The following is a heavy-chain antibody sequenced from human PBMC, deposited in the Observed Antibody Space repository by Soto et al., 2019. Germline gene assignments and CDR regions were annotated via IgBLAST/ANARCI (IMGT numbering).Heavy chain of an antibody. Sequence: QVQLVQSGAEVKKPGSSVKVSCKASGGTFSSYAISWVRQAPGQGLEWMGGIIPIFGTANYAQKFKGRVTITADESTSTAYMELRSLRSEDTAVYYCARAMEQWLVRAVVFDYWGQGTLVTVSS. CDR1: GGTFSSYA. CDR3: ARAMEQWLVRAVVFDY. D-gene: IGHD6-19*01. J-gene: IGHJ4*02. CDR2: IIPIFGTA. V-gene: IGHV1-69*01.